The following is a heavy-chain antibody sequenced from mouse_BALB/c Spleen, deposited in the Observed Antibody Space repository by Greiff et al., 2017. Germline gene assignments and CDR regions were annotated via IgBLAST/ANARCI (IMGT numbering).Heavy chain of an antibody. CDR3: AREDFITTVVAIDY. V-gene: IGHV5-6-5*01. J-gene: IGHJ2*01. CDR2: ISSGGST. CDR1: GFTFSSYA. Sequence: EVKLVESGGGLVKPGGSLKLSCAASGFTFSSYAMSWVRQTPEKRLEWVASISSGGSTYYPDSVKGRFTISRDNARNILYLQMSSLRSEDTAMYYCAREDFITTVVAIDYWGQGTTLTVSA. D-gene: IGHD1-1*01.